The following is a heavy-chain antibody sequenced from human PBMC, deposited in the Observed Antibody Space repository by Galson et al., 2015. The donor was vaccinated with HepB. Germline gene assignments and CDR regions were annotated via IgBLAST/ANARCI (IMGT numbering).Heavy chain of an antibody. V-gene: IGHV3-48*02. CDR3: ARGHYGLDV. CDR1: GFTFNSYS. CDR2: ISSSSRTI. J-gene: IGHJ6*02. Sequence: SLRLSCAASGFTFNSYSMNWVRQAPGKGLEWVSYISSSSRTIYYADSVKGRFTISRDNAKNSLYLEMNSLRDDDTAVYFCARGHYGLDVWGQGTAVTVSS.